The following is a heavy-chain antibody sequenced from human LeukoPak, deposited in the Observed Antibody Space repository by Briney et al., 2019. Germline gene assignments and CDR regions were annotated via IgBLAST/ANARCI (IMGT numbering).Heavy chain of an antibody. D-gene: IGHD4-17*01. V-gene: IGHV4-30-2*01. J-gene: IGHJ4*02. CDR2: SYHSGST. CDR1: GGSITSGGYS. CDR3: ARARTTVTTGDYFDY. Sequence: PSETLSLTCAVSGGSITSGGYSWSWIRQPPGKDLEWIGYSYHSGSTYYNPSLKSRVTISVDRSKNQFSLKLSSVTAADTAVYYCARARTTVTTGDYFDYWGQGTLVTVSS.